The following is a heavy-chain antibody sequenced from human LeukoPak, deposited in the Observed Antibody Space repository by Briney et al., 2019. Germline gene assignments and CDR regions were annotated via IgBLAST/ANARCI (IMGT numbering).Heavy chain of an antibody. CDR3: ARGPKQWLITYYFDY. D-gene: IGHD6-19*01. CDR1: GGSISSSSYY. CDR2: IYYSGST. Sequence: SETLSLTCTVSGGSISSSSYYWGWIRQPPGKGLEWIGSIYYSGSTYYNPSLKSRVTISVDTSKNQFSLKLSSVTAADTAVYYCARGPKQWLITYYFDYWGQGTLVTVSS. V-gene: IGHV4-39*01. J-gene: IGHJ4*02.